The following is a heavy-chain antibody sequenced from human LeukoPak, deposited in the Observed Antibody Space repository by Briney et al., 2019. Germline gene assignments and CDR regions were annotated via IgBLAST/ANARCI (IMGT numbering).Heavy chain of an antibody. CDR1: GFSFRSYN. V-gene: IGHV3-66*01. CDR3: AMGNTAMDLY. J-gene: IGHJ4*02. D-gene: IGHD5-18*01. Sequence: GGSLRLSCAASGFSFRSYNMNWVRQAPGKGLEWVSIIHNDGGTYYADSVKGRFTISRDSSKNTLYLQMNSLRAEDTAVYYCAMGNTAMDLYWGQGALVTVSS. CDR2: IHNDGGT.